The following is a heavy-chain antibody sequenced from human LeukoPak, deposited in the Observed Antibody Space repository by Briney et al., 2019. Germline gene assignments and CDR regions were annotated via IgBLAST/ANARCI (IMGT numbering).Heavy chain of an antibody. CDR3: AKEATITAYNFDY. CDR1: GFTFSRFW. CDR2: MRYDGSEI. V-gene: IGHV3-7*01. J-gene: IGHJ4*02. D-gene: IGHD5-24*01. Sequence: GESLRLSCAASGFTFSRFWMSWVRQAPGKGLEWVANMRYDGSEIHYVDSVKGRFTISRHNAESSVYLQMNSLRAEDTAIYYCAKEATITAYNFDYWGQGALVTVSS.